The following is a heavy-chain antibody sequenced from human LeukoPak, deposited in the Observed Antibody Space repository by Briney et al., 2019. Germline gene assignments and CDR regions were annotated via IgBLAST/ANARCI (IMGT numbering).Heavy chain of an antibody. J-gene: IGHJ4*02. CDR3: AKDTPEYDFWSGYYTNRNYFDY. Sequence: GGSLRLSCAASGFTFSSYAMSWVRHAPGKGLEWVSAISGSGGSTYYADSVKGRFTISRDNSKNTLYLQMNSLRAEDKAVYYCAKDTPEYDFWSGYYTNRNYFDYWGQGTLVTVSS. CDR1: GFTFSSYA. V-gene: IGHV3-23*01. CDR2: ISGSGGST. D-gene: IGHD3-3*01.